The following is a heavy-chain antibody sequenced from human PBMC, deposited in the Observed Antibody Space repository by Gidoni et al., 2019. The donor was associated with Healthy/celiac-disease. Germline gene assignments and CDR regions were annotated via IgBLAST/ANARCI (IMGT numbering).Heavy chain of an antibody. CDR2: INPNSGGT. CDR3: ARASVRRAGFDI. Sequence: QVQLVQSGAEVKKPGASVKVSCKASGYTFTGYYMHWVRQAPGQGLEWMGWINPNSGGTNDAQKFQGRVTMTRDTSISTAYMELSRLRSDDTAVYYCARASVRRAGFDIWGQGTMVTVSS. D-gene: IGHD1-1*01. V-gene: IGHV1-2*02. CDR1: GYTFTGYY. J-gene: IGHJ3*02.